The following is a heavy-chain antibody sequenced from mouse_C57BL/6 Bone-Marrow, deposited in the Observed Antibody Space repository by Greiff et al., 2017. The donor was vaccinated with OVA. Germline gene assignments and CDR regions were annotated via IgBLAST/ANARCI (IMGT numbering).Heavy chain of an antibody. D-gene: IGHD2-5*01. J-gene: IGHJ1*03. CDR1: GYTFTSYW. CDR3: ARPFYYSNDHFDV. CDR2: IDPSDSET. V-gene: IGHV1-52*01. Sequence: QVQLQQPGAELVRPGSSVKLSCKASGYTFTSYWLHWVKQRPIQGLEWIGNIDPSDSETHYNQKFKDKATLTVDKSSSTAYMQLSSLTSEDSAVYYCARPFYYSNDHFDVWGTGTTVTVSS.